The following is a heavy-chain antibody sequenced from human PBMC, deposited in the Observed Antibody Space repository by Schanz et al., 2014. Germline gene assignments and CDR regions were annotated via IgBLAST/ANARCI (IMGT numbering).Heavy chain of an antibody. CDR2: INPSGGST. CDR3: ARGPSTGAFDI. Sequence: QVQLVQSGVEVKRPGASVRVSCKASGYSFTTYDVNWVRQAPGQGLEWMGIINPSGGSTSYAQKFRGRVTMTRDTSTSTVYMELSSLRSEDTAVYFCARGPSTGAFDIWGQGTMVTVSS. V-gene: IGHV1-46*03. CDR1: GYSFTTYD. J-gene: IGHJ3*02.